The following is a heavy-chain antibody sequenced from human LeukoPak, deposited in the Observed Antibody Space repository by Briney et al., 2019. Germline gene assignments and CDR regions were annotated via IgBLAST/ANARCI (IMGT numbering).Heavy chain of an antibody. J-gene: IGHJ6*03. D-gene: IGHD3-16*01. V-gene: IGHV4-4*02. Sequence: SGTLSLTCAVSGDSISSSNWWSWVRQPPEKGLGWIGEIYHSGNTNYNPPLKSRVTISLDKSKNQFSLKLNSVTAADTAVYYCARVVDPGGYYYFYYMDVWGKGTTVTVSS. CDR1: GDSISSSNW. CDR2: IYHSGNT. CDR3: ARVVDPGGYYYFYYMDV.